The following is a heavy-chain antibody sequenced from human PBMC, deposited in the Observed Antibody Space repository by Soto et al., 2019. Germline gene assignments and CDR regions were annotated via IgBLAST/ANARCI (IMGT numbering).Heavy chain of an antibody. D-gene: IGHD3-10*01. CDR2: INHSGST. V-gene: IGHV4-34*01. CDR3: AREGYGSGSYAFDY. CDR1: GGSSSGYY. J-gene: IGHJ4*02. Sequence: SETLSLTCAVYGGSSSGYYWSWIRQPPGKGLEWIGEINHSGSTNYNPSLKSRVTISVDTSKNQFSLRLSSVTAADTAVYYCAREGYGSGSYAFDYWGQGTLVTVSS.